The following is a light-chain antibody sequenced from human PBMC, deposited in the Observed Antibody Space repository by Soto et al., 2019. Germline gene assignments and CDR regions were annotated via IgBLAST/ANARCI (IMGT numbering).Light chain of an antibody. CDR3: QSYDSSLSAVV. Sequence: QSVLTQPPSVSGAPGQRVTISCTGNSSNIGAGYDVHWYQQLPATAPKLLIYGNSNRPTGVPDRFSGSKSGTSASLAITGLQAEDEADYYCQSYDSSLSAVVFGGGTKLTVL. CDR1: SSNIGAGYD. CDR2: GNS. J-gene: IGLJ2*01. V-gene: IGLV1-40*01.